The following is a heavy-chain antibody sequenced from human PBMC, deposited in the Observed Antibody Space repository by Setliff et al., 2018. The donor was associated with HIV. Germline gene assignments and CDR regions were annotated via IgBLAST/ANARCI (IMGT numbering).Heavy chain of an antibody. CDR3: ARGRVFCDGDSCYHFDY. V-gene: IGHV4-31*01. Sequence: SETLSLTCNVSGDSIISGNFFWSWIRWSPGKGLEWIGYIYFSGSATHNPSLTSPVTISVDTSKNEFYLTLSSVTAADTAVYYCARGRVFCDGDSCYHFDYWGQGILVTVSS. J-gene: IGHJ4*02. D-gene: IGHD2-21*02. CDR2: IYFSGSA. CDR1: GDSIISGNFF.